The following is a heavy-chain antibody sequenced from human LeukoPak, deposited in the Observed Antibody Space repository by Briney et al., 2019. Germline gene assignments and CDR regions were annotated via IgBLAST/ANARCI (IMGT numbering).Heavy chain of an antibody. J-gene: IGHJ4*02. CDR3: ARVGVWFGELLYLDFDY. V-gene: IGHV1-18*01. CDR1: GYTFTSYG. Sequence: ASVRVSCKASGYTFTSYGISWVRQAPGQGLEWMGWISVYNGNTNYAQKLQGRVTMTTDTSTSTAYMELRSLRSDDTAVYYCARVGVWFGELLYLDFDYWGQGTLVTVSS. CDR2: ISVYNGNT. D-gene: IGHD3-10*01.